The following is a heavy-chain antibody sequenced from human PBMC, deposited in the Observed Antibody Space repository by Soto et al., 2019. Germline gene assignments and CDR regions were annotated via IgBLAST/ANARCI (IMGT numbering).Heavy chain of an antibody. J-gene: IGHJ4*01. V-gene: IGHV4-34*01. D-gene: IGHD3-3*01. CDR2: INHSGST. CDR3: ARVMRGHNDFWSGYFERSFDY. CDR1: GGSFSGYY. Sequence: SETLSLTCAVYGGSFSGYYWSWIRQPPGKGLEWIGEINHSGSTNYNPSLKSRVTISVYTSKNQFSLNLSSMTAADTAVYYCARVMRGHNDFWSGYFERSFDYCGHGTLFTVSA.